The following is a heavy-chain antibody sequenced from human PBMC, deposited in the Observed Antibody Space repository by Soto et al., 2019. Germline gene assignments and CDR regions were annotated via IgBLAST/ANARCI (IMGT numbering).Heavy chain of an antibody. CDR1: GFIFSPYG. J-gene: IGHJ3*02. V-gene: IGHV3-33*01. CDR2: IRNDGSDK. Sequence: GSLRLSCAASGFIFSPYGIHWVRQAPGKGLEWVALIRNDGSDKYYAESVTGRFTISRDNSKNTVYLQMNSLRAEDTALYFCARAPRMAPFDIWGQGTMVTVSS. CDR3: ARAPRMAPFDI.